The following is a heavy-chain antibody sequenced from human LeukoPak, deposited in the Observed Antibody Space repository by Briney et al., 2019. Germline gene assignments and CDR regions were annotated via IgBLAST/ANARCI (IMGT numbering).Heavy chain of an antibody. Sequence: GGSLRLSCAASGLTFSSYEMNWVRQASGKGLEWVSYISSSGSTIYYADSVKGRFTISRDNSKNTLYLQMNSLRSEDTAVYYCAADVGSGWYWFDPWGQGTLVTVSS. CDR1: GLTFSSYE. CDR2: ISSSGSTI. CDR3: AADVGSGWYWFDP. J-gene: IGHJ5*02. V-gene: IGHV3-48*03. D-gene: IGHD6-19*01.